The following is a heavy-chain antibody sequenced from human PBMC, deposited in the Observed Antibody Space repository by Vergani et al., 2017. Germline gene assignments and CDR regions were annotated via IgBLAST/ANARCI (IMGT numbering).Heavy chain of an antibody. CDR1: GFTFSNAW. CDR3: TTDYYGRDAFDI. Sequence: EVQLVESGGGLVKPGGSLRLSCAASGFTFSNAWMSWVRQAPGKGLEWVGRIKSKTDGGTTDYAAPVKGRFTISRDDSKNTLYLQMNSPKTEDTAVYYCTTDYYGRDAFDIWGQGTMVTVSS. J-gene: IGHJ3*02. CDR2: IKSKTDGGTT. V-gene: IGHV3-15*01. D-gene: IGHD3-10*01.